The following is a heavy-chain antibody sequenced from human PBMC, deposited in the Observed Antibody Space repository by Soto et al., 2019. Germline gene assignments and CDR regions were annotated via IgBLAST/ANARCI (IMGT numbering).Heavy chain of an antibody. CDR1: GGSISSSS. D-gene: IGHD3-10*01. CDR2: IFYTGST. V-gene: IGHV4-59*08. Sequence: QVQLQESGPGLVRPSETLSVTCTVSGGSISSSSWNWIRQALGKRLEWIGCIFYTGSTNFNPSLESRVAMSLYTSKNQFSLRLSSVAAADTAVYYCARRVQANGVIRQDNWLAPWGQGTRVTVSA. J-gene: IGHJ5*02. CDR3: ARRVQANGVIRQDNWLAP.